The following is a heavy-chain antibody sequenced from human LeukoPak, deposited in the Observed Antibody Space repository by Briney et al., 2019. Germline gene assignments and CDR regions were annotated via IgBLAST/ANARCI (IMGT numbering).Heavy chain of an antibody. V-gene: IGHV3-48*04. Sequence: GGSLRLSCAASEFTFSTYSMNWVRQAPGKGLEWVSYISSSSSTIYYADSVKGRFTISRDNAKNSLYLQMNSLRAEDTAVYYCARDSGGWSFDYWGQGTLVTVSS. CDR3: ARDSGGWSFDY. CDR1: EFTFSTYS. J-gene: IGHJ4*02. D-gene: IGHD6-19*01. CDR2: ISSSSSTI.